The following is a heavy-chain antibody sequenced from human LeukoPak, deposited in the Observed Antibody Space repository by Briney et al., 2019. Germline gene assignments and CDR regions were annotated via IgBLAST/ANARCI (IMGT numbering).Heavy chain of an antibody. Sequence: SVKVSCKASGGTFSSYAISWVRQAPGQGLEWMGGIVPIFGTTNYAQKFQGRVTITTGESTRTAYMELSSLRSEDTAVYYCARDRSVVDFDYWGQGTLVTVSS. J-gene: IGHJ4*02. CDR2: IVPIFGTT. V-gene: IGHV1-69*05. CDR1: GGTFSSYA. D-gene: IGHD4-23*01. CDR3: ARDRSVVDFDY.